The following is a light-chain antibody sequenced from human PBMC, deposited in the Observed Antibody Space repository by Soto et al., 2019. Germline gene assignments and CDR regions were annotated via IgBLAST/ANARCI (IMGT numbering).Light chain of an antibody. CDR1: SSDIGGYNY. V-gene: IGLV2-14*01. Sequence: QPVLTQPASVSGSPGQSIIISCTGTSSDIGGYNYVSWYQQHPGRAPKLIIYQVTNRPSGVSNRFSGSKSGNTASLTVSGLQTEDEAEYYCSSYMSFSTRVVFGGGTKLTVL. CDR3: SSYMSFSTRVV. J-gene: IGLJ2*01. CDR2: QVT.